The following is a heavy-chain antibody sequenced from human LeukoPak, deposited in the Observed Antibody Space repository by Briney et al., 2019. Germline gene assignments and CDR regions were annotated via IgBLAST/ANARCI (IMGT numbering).Heavy chain of an antibody. D-gene: IGHD2-2*01. CDR3: ARVVVVPAADTNWFDP. Sequence: GGSLRLSCSASGFSFSSYDMHWVRQAPGKGLEWVSTIYGGGITYYADSVKGRFTISRDNSKNTLYLQMNSLRAEDTAVYHCARVVVVPAADTNWFDPWGQGTLVTVSS. CDR2: IYGGGIT. J-gene: IGHJ5*02. CDR1: GFSFSSYD. V-gene: IGHV3-53*01.